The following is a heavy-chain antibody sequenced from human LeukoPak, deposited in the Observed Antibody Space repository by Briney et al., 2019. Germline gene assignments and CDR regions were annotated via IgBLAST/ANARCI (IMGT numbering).Heavy chain of an antibody. J-gene: IGHJ4*02. D-gene: IGHD2-2*01. CDR2: IKSKTDGGTT. Sequence: GGSLRLSCAASGFTFSNAWMSWVRQAPGKGLEWVGRIKSKTDGGTTDYAAPVKGRFTISRDDSKSTLYLQMNSLKTEDTAVYYCTTLGDIVVVPADYWGQGTLVTVSS. CDR3: TTLGDIVVVPADY. V-gene: IGHV3-15*01. CDR1: GFTFSNAW.